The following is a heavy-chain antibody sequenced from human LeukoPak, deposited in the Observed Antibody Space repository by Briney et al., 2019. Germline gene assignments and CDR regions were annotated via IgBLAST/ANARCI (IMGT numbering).Heavy chain of an antibody. Sequence: PGGSLRLSCAASGFRFSDYYMSWVRQAPGKGLEWLSYISSRGTTIYYADSVKGRFTVSRDNAKNSLFLQMNSLRAEDTAVYYCARDARDDSRGYYRIGDWGQGTLVTVSS. D-gene: IGHD3-22*01. CDR2: ISSRGTTI. V-gene: IGHV3-11*01. CDR3: ARDARDDSRGYYRIGD. J-gene: IGHJ4*02. CDR1: GFRFSDYY.